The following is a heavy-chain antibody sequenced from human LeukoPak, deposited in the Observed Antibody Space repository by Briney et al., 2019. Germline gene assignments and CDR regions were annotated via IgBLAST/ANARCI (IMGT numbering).Heavy chain of an antibody. J-gene: IGHJ3*02. D-gene: IGHD3-10*01. Sequence: GGSLRLSCAASGFTFSSYAMSWVRRAPGKGLEWVANVKHDGSEKFYVDSVKGRFTISRDNSKNTLYLQMNSLRAEDTAVYYCAKDLQWFGELFHDAFDIWGQGTMVTVSS. V-gene: IGHV3-7*01. CDR3: AKDLQWFGELFHDAFDI. CDR1: GFTFSSYA. CDR2: VKHDGSEK.